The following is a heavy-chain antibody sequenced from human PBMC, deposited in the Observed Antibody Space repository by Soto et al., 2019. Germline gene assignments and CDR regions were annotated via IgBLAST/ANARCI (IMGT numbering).Heavy chain of an antibody. V-gene: IGHV4-4*02. D-gene: IGHD7-27*01. J-gene: IGHJ2*01. CDR1: GGSISSSNW. Sequence: SETLSLTCAVSGGSISSSNWWSWVRQPPGKGLEWIGEIYHSGSTNYNPSLKSRVTISVDKSKNQFSLKLSSVTAADTAVYYCARQFLETGAGDFYWYFDLWGRGTLVTVSS. CDR2: IYHSGST. CDR3: ARQFLETGAGDFYWYFDL.